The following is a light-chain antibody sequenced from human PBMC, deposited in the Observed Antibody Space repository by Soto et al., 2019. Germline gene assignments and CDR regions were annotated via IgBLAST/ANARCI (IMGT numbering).Light chain of an antibody. CDR3: QQRHMWPIT. CDR2: DAY. J-gene: IGKJ5*01. Sequence: EVVLTQSPVTLSLSPGERATLSCRASQSFRGLLAWYQQKPGQAPRLLIYDAYNRANGIPPRFSGSRSGTDFTLTISSLEPEDSAVYYCQQRHMWPITFGKGTRLEI. CDR1: QSFRGL. V-gene: IGKV3-11*01.